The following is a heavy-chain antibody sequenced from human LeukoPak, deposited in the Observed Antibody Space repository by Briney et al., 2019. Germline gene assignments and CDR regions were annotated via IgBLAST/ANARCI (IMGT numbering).Heavy chain of an antibody. CDR3: AREGSIYYYDSSGYLRY. CDR1: GDSTSSGPYF. J-gene: IGHJ4*02. Sequence: PSQTLSLTCTVSGDSTSSGPYFWSWIRQPAGKGLEWIGRIYSGGRTTYNPSLKSRVTISVDTSKNQFSLKLSSVTAADTAVYYCAREGSIYYYDSSGYLRYWGQGTLVTVSS. D-gene: IGHD3-22*01. V-gene: IGHV4-61*02. CDR2: IYSGGRT.